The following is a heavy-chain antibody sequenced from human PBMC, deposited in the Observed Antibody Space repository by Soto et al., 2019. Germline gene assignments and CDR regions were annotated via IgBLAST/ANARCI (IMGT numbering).Heavy chain of an antibody. V-gene: IGHV4-4*07. CDR3: VRDSSSMDPDGFDI. J-gene: IGHJ3*02. CDR1: CGSIIGYH. CDR2: FYSSESI. Sequence: PSETLSLTCSFSCGSIIGYHWNWIRQPAGKGLEWIGRFYSSESINYNPSLKSRVTMSVETSKTQFSLQMRSVSVADTAVYYCVRDSSSMDPDGFDIWGQGTMVTVSS. D-gene: IGHD2-2*01.